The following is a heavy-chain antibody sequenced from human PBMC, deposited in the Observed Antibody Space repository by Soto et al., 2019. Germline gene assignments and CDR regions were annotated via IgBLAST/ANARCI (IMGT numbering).Heavy chain of an antibody. CDR1: GGSISSYY. V-gene: IGHV4-59*01. Sequence: SETLSLTCTVSGGSISSYYWSWIRQPPGRGLEWIGCIYYSGSTNYNPPLKSRVTISVDTSKNQFSLNLRSVTAADTAVYYCARGRWLQLIYFDYWGQGTLVTVSS. D-gene: IGHD5-12*01. J-gene: IGHJ4*02. CDR2: IYYSGST. CDR3: ARGRWLQLIYFDY.